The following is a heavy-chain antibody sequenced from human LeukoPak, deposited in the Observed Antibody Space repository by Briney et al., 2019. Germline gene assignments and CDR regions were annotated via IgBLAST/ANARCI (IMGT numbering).Heavy chain of an antibody. Sequence: SETLSLTCAVYGGSFSGYYWSWIRQPPGKGLEWIGEINHSGSTNYNPSLKSRVTISVDTSKNQFSLKLSSVTAADTAVYYCARGLKSLEMAPKAKDTQFDYWGQGTLVTVSS. J-gene: IGHJ4*02. CDR3: ARGLKSLEMAPKAKDTQFDY. CDR1: GGSFSGYY. V-gene: IGHV4-34*01. CDR2: INHSGST. D-gene: IGHD5-24*01.